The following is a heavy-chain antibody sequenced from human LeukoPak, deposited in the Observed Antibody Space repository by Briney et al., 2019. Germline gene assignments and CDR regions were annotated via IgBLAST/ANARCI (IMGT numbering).Heavy chain of an antibody. V-gene: IGHV4-59*01. Sequence: SETLSLTCSVSGGSISSDYWSWLRQPPGKGLEWIGDIYYSGSTNYNPSLKSRVTISEDTSKNQFSLNLTSVTAADTAVYYCARAMRGYSDYWGQGTLVTVSS. CDR1: GGSISSDY. CDR2: IYYSGST. CDR3: ARAMRGYSDY. J-gene: IGHJ4*02.